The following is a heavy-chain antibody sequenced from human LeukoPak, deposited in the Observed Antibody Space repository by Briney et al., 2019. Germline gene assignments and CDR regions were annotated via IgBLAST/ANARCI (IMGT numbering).Heavy chain of an antibody. D-gene: IGHD3-16*01. CDR3: ARDYTVYWYLDL. J-gene: IGHJ2*01. V-gene: IGHV3-48*01. Sequence: PGGSLRLSCAASGFTFSDYSMNWVRQAPGKGLEWISYISSSSSLIYYADSVKGRFTISRDNAKNSLYLQMNSLRTDDTAVYYCARDYTVYWYLDLWGRGTLVSVSS. CDR1: GFTFSDYS. CDR2: ISSSSSLI.